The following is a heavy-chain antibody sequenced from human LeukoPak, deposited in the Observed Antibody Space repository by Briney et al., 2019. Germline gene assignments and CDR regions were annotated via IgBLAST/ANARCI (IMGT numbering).Heavy chain of an antibody. V-gene: IGHV3-74*01. J-gene: IGHJ1*01. D-gene: IGHD3-22*01. CDR1: GFTFSSYW. CDR3: ARAPSEIGGYYPEYFRH. Sequence: PGGSLRLSCAASGFTFSSYWMHWVRQAPGKGLVWVSRIKSDESTNYADSVKGRFTISRDNAKNTVSLQMNSLRAEDTGVYYCARAPSEIGGYYPEYFRHWGQGTLVTVSS. CDR2: IKSDEST.